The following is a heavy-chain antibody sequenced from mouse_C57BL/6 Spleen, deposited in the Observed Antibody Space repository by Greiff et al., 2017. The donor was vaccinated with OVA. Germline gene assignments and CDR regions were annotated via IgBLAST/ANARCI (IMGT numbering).Heavy chain of an antibody. J-gene: IGHJ1*03. Sequence: EVQLVESGPGLVKPSQSLSLTCSVTGYSITSGYYWNWIRQFPGNKLEWMGYISYDGSNNYNPSLKNRISITRDTSKNQFFLKLNSVTTEDTATDYCARVGGGNWYFDVWGTGTTVTVPS. V-gene: IGHV3-6*01. CDR1: GYSITSGYY. CDR2: ISYDGSN. CDR3: ARVGGGNWYFDV.